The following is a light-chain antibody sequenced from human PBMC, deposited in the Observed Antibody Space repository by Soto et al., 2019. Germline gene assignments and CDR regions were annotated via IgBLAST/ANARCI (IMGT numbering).Light chain of an antibody. CDR2: GNT. CDR1: SSNIGAGYA. J-gene: IGLJ1*01. V-gene: IGLV1-40*01. Sequence: QSALTQPPSVSGAPGQRVTISCTGSSSNIGAGYAVHWYQQLPGTAPKLLIYGNTNRPSGVPDRFSGSKSGTSASLAITGLQAEDEADYYCQSYDNSLSAFYVFGTGTRSPS. CDR3: QSYDNSLSAFYV.